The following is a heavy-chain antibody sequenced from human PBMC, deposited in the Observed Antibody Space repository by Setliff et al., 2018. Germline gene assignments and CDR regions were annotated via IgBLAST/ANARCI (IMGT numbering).Heavy chain of an antibody. Sequence: PSETLSLTCSVSGDSISSGGYYWSWIRQPAGKGLEWIGRIYTSGSTNYKPSLKSRVTISVDTSKNQFSLKLSSVTAADTAVYYCARSAGYSSSWYNYYYGMDVWGQGTTVTVSS. CDR2: IYTSGST. D-gene: IGHD6-13*01. V-gene: IGHV4-61*02. CDR1: GDSISSGGYY. J-gene: IGHJ6*02. CDR3: ARSAGYSSSWYNYYYGMDV.